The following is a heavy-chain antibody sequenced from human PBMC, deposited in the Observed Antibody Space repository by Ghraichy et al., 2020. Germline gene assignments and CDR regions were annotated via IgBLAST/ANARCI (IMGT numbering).Heavy chain of an antibody. Sequence: SETLSLTCTVSGGSISSYYWSWIRQPPGKGLEWIGYIYYSGNTNYNPSLKSRVTISVDTSKNQFSLKLSSVTAADTAVYYCARVPTEYSSPSGIESDYWGQGTLVTVSS. CDR3: ARVPTEYSSPSGIESDY. CDR2: IYYSGNT. D-gene: IGHD6-6*01. CDR1: GGSISSYY. J-gene: IGHJ4*02. V-gene: IGHV4-59*01.